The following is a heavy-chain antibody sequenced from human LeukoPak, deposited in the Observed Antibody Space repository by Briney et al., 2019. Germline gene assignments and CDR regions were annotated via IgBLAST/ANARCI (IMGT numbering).Heavy chain of an antibody. D-gene: IGHD6-19*01. CDR1: SGSISSYY. Sequence: SETPSLTCTVSSGSISSYYWSWIRQPPGKGLEWIGYIYYSGSTNYNPSLKSRVTISVDTSKNQFSLKLSSVTAADTAVYYCARGGWYVDYWGHESLVTVSS. CDR2: IYYSGST. CDR3: ARGGWYVDY. V-gene: IGHV4-59*08. J-gene: IGHJ4*01.